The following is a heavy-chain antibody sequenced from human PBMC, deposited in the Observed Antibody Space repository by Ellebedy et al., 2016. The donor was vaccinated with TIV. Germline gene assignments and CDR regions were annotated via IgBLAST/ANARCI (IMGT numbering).Heavy chain of an antibody. Sequence: ASVKVSCKASGGTFSSYAISWVRQAPGQGLEWMGGIIPIFGTANYAQKFQGRVTITADKSTSTAYMELSSLRSEDTAVYYCARDDGATVTTRGRYYYYYGMDVWGQGTTVTVSS. CDR3: ARDDGATVTTRGRYYYYYGMDV. V-gene: IGHV1-69*06. CDR1: GGTFSSYA. J-gene: IGHJ6*02. D-gene: IGHD4-17*01. CDR2: IIPIFGTA.